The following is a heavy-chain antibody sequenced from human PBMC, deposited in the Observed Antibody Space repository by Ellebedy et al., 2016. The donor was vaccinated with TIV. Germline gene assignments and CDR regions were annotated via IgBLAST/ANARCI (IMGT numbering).Heavy chain of an antibody. J-gene: IGHJ4*02. CDR1: GFTFSSYS. Sequence: GESLKISCAASGFTFSSYSMNWVRQAPGKGLEWVSYISSSSSTIYYADSVKGRLTISRDNAKNSLYLQMNSLRDEDTAVYYCARGIWGAFDYWGQGTLVTVSS. D-gene: IGHD1-26*01. CDR3: ARGIWGAFDY. V-gene: IGHV3-48*02. CDR2: ISSSSSTI.